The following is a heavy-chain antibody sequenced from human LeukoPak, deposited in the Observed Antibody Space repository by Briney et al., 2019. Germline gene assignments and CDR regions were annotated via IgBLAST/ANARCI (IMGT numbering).Heavy chain of an antibody. J-gene: IGHJ1*01. CDR2: ISKSGDDT. D-gene: IGHD2-2*01. CDR3: ARIPEY. V-gene: IGHV3-64*01. Sequence: GGSLRLSCAASGVDFSTYAMHWVRLTPGKGLEFVSAISKSGDDTSYGNDVKGRFTISRDNIKNTVDLEMGSLRVDDTGIYYRARIPEYWGQGTVVTVSS. CDR1: GVDFSTYA.